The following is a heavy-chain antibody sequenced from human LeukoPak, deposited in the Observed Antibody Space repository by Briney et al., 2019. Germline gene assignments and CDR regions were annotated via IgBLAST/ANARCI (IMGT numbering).Heavy chain of an antibody. V-gene: IGHV5-51*01. CDR2: VYPGDSDT. CDR3: ARLSESSRYYFPPNQPFDY. Sequence: KTGESLKISCKASGYIFTNYWIGWVRQMPGKGLEWMGIVYPGDSDTRYSPSFQGQVTISADKSINTAYLQWSSLKASDTAMYYRARLSESSRYYFPPNQPFDYWGQGTLVTVSS. CDR1: GYIFTNYW. J-gene: IGHJ4*02. D-gene: IGHD3-22*01.